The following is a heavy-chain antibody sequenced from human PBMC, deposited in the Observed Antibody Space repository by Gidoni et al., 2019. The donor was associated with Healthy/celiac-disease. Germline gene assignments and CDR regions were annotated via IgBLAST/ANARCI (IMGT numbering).Heavy chain of an antibody. CDR3: ARERVTAIHEAYYYYYGMDV. CDR2: IWYDGSNK. D-gene: IGHD2-21*02. CDR1: GFTFSSYG. J-gene: IGHJ6*02. Sequence: QVQLVESGGGVVQPARSLRLSCAASGFTFSSYGMHWVRQAPGKGLEWVAVIWYDGSNKYYADSVKGRFTISRDNSKNTLYLQMNSLKAEDTAVYYCARERVTAIHEAYYYYYGMDVWGQGTTVTVSS. V-gene: IGHV3-33*01.